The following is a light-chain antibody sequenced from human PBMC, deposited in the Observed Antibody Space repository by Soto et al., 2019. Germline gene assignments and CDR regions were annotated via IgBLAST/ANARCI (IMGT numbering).Light chain of an antibody. CDR3: ASWDDNLNGVV. CDR1: SSNIGTYT. Sequence: QSVLTQPPSASGTPGQRVTISCSGTSSNIGTYTVNWYQQLPGTAPKLLIYTDYQRPSGVPDRFSGCKSGTSASLAINGLHSEDEADYYCASWDDNLNGVVFGGGTKVTVL. V-gene: IGLV1-44*01. CDR2: TDY. J-gene: IGLJ3*02.